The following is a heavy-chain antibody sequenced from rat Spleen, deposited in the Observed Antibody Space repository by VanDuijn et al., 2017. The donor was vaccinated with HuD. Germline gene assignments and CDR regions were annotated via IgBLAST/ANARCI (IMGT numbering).Heavy chain of an antibody. Sequence: VQLVESGGGLVQPGRSLKLSCAASGFTFSDYNMAWVRQAPKKGLEWVASISYEGSSTYYGDSVKGRFTISRDNAKSTLYLQMDSLRSEDTATYYCTTARNVPSYWYFDFWGPGTMVTVSS. V-gene: IGHV5-22*01. CDR2: ISYEGSST. J-gene: IGHJ1*01. D-gene: IGHD1-12*01. CDR3: TTARNVPSYWYFDF. CDR1: GFTFSDYN.